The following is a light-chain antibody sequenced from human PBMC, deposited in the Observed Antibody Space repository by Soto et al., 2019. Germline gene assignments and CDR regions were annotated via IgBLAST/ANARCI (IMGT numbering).Light chain of an antibody. CDR3: CSFAGDYTYV. CDR1: SSDVGAYNY. CDR2: GVS. V-gene: IGLV2-11*01. J-gene: IGLJ1*01. Sequence: QSVLTQPRSVSGSPGQSVTISCTGTSSDVGAYNYVSWYQRHPGRTPKLMIYGVSTRPSGVPDRFSGSKSGNTASLTISGLQADDEADYYCCSFAGDYTYVFGTGTKVTVL.